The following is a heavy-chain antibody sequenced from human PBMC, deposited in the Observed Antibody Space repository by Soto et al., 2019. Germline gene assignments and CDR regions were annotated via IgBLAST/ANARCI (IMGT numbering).Heavy chain of an antibody. CDR2: ISAYNGNT. V-gene: IGHV1-18*01. CDR3: ARGGPTSADYYYGMDV. CDR1: GYTFSNDG. J-gene: IGHJ6*02. Sequence: QVQLVQSGAEVRRPGASVKVSCKASGYTFSNDGINWVRQAPGQGLEWMGWISAYNGNTEYAQNFQCRVTMTTDTSTSTADMELRSLRSDDTAVYSCARGGPTSADYYYGMDVWGLGTTVTGSS. D-gene: IGHD3-10*01.